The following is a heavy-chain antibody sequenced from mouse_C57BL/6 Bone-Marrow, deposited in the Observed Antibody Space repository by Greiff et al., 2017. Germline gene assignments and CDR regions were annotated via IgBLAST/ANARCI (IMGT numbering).Heavy chain of an antibody. D-gene: IGHD2-4*01. CDR2: IDPSASYT. CDR1: GYTFTSYW. CDR3: AKFHYDYYGYYAMDY. V-gene: IGHV1-69*01. J-gene: IGHJ4*01. Sequence: VQLQQPGAELVMPGASVKLSCKASGYTFTSYWMHWVKQRPGQGLEWIGEIDPSASYTNYNQKFKGKSTLTADKSSSTAYMQLSSLTSGDSAVYYCAKFHYDYYGYYAMDYWGQGTSVTVSS.